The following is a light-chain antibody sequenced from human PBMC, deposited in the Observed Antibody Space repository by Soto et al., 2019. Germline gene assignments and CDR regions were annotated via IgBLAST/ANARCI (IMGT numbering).Light chain of an antibody. Sequence: EIVLTHSPATLSLSPCERAALSGRASQSVSSYLAWYQQKPGQAPRLLIYDASNRATGIPARFSGSGSGTDFTLTISSLEPEDSAIYYCQQRSSWHTFGQGTKVDIK. CDR1: QSVSSY. CDR2: DAS. J-gene: IGKJ1*01. V-gene: IGKV3-11*01. CDR3: QQRSSWHT.